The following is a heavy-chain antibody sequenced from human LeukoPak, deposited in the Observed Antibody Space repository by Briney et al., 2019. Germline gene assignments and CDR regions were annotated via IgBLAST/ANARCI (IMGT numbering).Heavy chain of an antibody. V-gene: IGHV1-18*01. D-gene: IGHD6-19*01. CDR1: GYTFTSYG. J-gene: IGHJ1*01. Sequence: ASVKVSCKASGYTFTSYGISWVRQASGQGLEWMGWISAYNGNTNYAQKLQGRVTMTTDTSTSTAYMELRSLRSDDTAVYYCARGPGGLYSSGWYLFGEYFQHWGQGTLVTVSS. CDR3: ARGPGGLYSSGWYLFGEYFQH. CDR2: ISAYNGNT.